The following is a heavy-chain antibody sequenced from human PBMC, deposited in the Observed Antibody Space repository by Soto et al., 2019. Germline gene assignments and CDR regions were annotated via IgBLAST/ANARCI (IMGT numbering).Heavy chain of an antibody. CDR1: GFSLSTSGVG. CDR3: AGVPAAHIVFDP. J-gene: IGHJ5*02. Sequence: QITLKESGPPLVKPTQTLTLTCTFSGFSLSTSGVGVGWIRQPPGKALEWLALIYWDDDKRYSPSLKSRLTITKDTSKNQVVLTMTNMDPVDTATYYCAGVPAAHIVFDPWGQGTLVTVSS. CDR2: IYWDDDK. V-gene: IGHV2-5*02. D-gene: IGHD2-2*01.